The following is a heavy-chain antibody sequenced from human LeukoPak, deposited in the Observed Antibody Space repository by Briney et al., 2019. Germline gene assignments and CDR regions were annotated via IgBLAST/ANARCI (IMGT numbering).Heavy chain of an antibody. CDR1: GFTFSSYS. D-gene: IGHD1-26*01. Sequence: GGSLRLSCAASGFTFSSYSMNWVRQAPGKGLEWVSSISSSSSYIYYADSVKGRFTISRDNAKNSLYLQMNSLRAEDTAVYYCARGPWYSGSYIDHWGQGTLVTVSS. CDR2: ISSSSSYI. V-gene: IGHV3-21*01. CDR3: ARGPWYSGSYIDH. J-gene: IGHJ5*02.